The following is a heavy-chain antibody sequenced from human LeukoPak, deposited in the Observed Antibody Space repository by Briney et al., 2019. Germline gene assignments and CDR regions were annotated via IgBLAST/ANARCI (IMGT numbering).Heavy chain of an antibody. J-gene: IGHJ4*02. Sequence: PSETLSLTCAVYGGSFSGYYWSWIRQPPGKGLEWIGYIYYSGSTYYNPSLKSRVTISVDTSKNQFSLKLSSVTAADTAVYYCARARGYSYGYPLRYFDYWGQGTLVTVSS. CDR2: IYYSGST. D-gene: IGHD5-18*01. V-gene: IGHV4-34*09. CDR1: GGSFSGYY. CDR3: ARARGYSYGYPLRYFDY.